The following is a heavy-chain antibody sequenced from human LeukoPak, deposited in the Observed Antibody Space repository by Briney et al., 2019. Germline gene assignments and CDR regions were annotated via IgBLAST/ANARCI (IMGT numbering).Heavy chain of an antibody. D-gene: IGHD6-13*01. CDR2: IYTSGST. CDR1: GGSISSYY. J-gene: IGHJ4*02. Sequence: PSETLSLTCTVSGGSISSYYWSWIRQPPGKGREWIGRIYTSGSTNYNPSLKSRVTMSVDTSKNQFSLKLSSVTAADTAVYYCARTPRGYSSSWYFDYWGQGTLLTVSS. V-gene: IGHV4-4*07. CDR3: ARTPRGYSSSWYFDY.